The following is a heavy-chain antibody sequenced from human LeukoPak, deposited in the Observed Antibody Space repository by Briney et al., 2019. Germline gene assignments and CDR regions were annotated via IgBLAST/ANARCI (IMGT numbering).Heavy chain of an antibody. CDR2: LYTGGKT. J-gene: IGHJ4*02. Sequence: PGGSLRLSCAASGFTISSYHMSWVRQAPGKGLEWVSVLYTGGKTSYAGAVRGRFTVSRDNSKNTLSLEMNSLRAEDTAVYYCARYGSGSFYFDYWGQGTLVTVSS. CDR1: GFTISSYH. CDR3: ARYGSGSFYFDY. V-gene: IGHV3-53*01. D-gene: IGHD1-26*01.